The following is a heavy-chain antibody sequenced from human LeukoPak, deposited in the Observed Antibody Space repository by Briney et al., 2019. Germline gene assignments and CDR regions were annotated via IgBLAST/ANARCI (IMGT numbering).Heavy chain of an antibody. D-gene: IGHD2-2*01. CDR2: ISSSSCYI. CDR1: GFIFSSYA. Sequence: GGSLRLSCAASGFIFSSYAMSWVRQAPGEGLEWVSSISSSSCYIYYADSLKGRFTISRDNAKNSLYLQMNSLRAEDTAVYYCARIQLNSYYYYMDVWGKGTTVTVSS. J-gene: IGHJ6*03. CDR3: ARIQLNSYYYYMDV. V-gene: IGHV3-21*01.